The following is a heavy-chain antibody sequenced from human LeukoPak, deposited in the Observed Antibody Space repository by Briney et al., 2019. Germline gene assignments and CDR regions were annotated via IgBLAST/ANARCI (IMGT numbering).Heavy chain of an antibody. D-gene: IGHD3-9*01. CDR2: MNPNSGNT. V-gene: IGHV1-8*01. CDR3: ARGNDIAGVYYYYGMDV. Sequence: ASVEVSCKASGYTFTSYDINWVRQATGQGLEWMGWMNPNSGNTGYAQKFQGRVTMTRNTSISTAYMELSSLRSEDTAVYYCARGNDIAGVYYYYGMDVWGQGTTVTVSS. J-gene: IGHJ6*02. CDR1: GYTFTSYD.